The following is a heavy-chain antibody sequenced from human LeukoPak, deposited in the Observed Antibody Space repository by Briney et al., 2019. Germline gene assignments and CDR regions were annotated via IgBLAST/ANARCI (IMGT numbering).Heavy chain of an antibody. CDR2: ISSNGGTT. D-gene: IGHD4-23*01. Sequence: GGSLRLSCSASGFTFSSYAMDWVRQAPGKGLEYVSSISSNGGTTYYADSVKGRFTISRDNSKNTLYLQMSSLRAEDTAVYYCVKVNHGRNSGCDYWGQGTLVTVSP. CDR3: VKVNHGRNSGCDY. J-gene: IGHJ4*02. V-gene: IGHV3-64D*06. CDR1: GFTFSSYA.